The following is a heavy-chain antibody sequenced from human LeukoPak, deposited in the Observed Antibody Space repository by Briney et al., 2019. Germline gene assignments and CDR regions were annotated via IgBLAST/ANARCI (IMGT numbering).Heavy chain of an antibody. CDR2: VSYDGTNK. CDR1: GLTFTDYI. J-gene: IGHJ3*02. D-gene: IGHD2-8*01. V-gene: IGHV3-30*04. Sequence: GRSLRLSCVASGLTFTDYIIHWVRQAPGKGLEWVAVVSYDGTNKYYADCVKGPFTISRDNSTNTLYMKICSPRPEETALCYIATADDTKGAAFDSWGQGTMVTVSS. CDR3: ATADDTKGAAFDS.